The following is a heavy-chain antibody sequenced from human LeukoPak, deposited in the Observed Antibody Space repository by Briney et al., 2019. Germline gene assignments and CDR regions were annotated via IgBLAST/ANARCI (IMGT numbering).Heavy chain of an antibody. CDR3: ARGYYDSSGYYFGYYYYYMDV. CDR2: INHSGST. V-gene: IGHV4-34*01. CDR1: GGSFSGYY. D-gene: IGHD3-22*01. J-gene: IGHJ6*03. Sequence: SETLSLTCAVYGGSFSGYYWSWIRQPPGKGLEWIGEINHSGSTNYNPSLKSRVTISVDTSKNQFSLKLSSGTAADTAVYYCARGYYDSSGYYFGYYYYYMDVWGKGTTVTVSS.